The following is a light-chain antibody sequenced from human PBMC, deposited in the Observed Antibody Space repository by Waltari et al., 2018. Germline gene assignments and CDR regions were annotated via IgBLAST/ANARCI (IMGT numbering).Light chain of an antibody. J-gene: IGKJ3*01. CDR1: HSVFYNYDRKNY. Sequence: DIVMTQSPDSLSLSLGARATINCKSSHSVFYNYDRKNYIAWYQQKPGQPPKLLIYWASSRESGVPDRFSGSGSGTDFTLTISSLQAEDVAVYYCQQYYIPPLTFGPGTRVDI. CDR2: WAS. V-gene: IGKV4-1*01. CDR3: QQYYIPPLT.